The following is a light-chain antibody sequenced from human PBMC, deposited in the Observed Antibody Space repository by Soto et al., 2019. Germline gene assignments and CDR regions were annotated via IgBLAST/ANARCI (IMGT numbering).Light chain of an antibody. J-gene: IGKJ5*01. Sequence: EVVLTQSPGTLSLSPGERATLSCRASQSVASSLLAWYQQKPGQAPRLLIYGASSRATGSPDRFSGSGSGTDVTPAISRLDPEDFAVSYCQQYGSSPITFGQGTRLEIK. CDR1: QSVASSL. CDR2: GAS. V-gene: IGKV3-20*01. CDR3: QQYGSSPIT.